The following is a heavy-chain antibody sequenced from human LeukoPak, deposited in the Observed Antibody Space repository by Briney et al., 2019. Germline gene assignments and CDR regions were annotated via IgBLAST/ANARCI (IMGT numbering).Heavy chain of an antibody. CDR2: IWYDGSNK. V-gene: IGHV3-33*01. CDR3: ATTPRIAAAGYYYYGMDV. D-gene: IGHD6-13*01. CDR1: GFTFSSYG. Sequence: GGSLRLSCAASGFTFSSYGMHWVRRAPGKGLEWVAVIWYDGSNKYYADSVKGRFTISRDNSKNTLYLQMNSLRAEDTAVYYCATTPRIAAAGYYYYGMDVWGQGTTVTVSS. J-gene: IGHJ6*02.